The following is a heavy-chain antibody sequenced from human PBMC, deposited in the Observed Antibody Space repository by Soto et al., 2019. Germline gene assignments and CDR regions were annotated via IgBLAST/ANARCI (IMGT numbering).Heavy chain of an antibody. J-gene: IGHJ4*02. CDR1: GGTFSSYT. CDR3: ARDLSTRGGTTTEGVDY. Sequence: ASVKVSCKASGGTFSSYTISWVRQAPGQGLEWMGRIIPILGIANYAQKFQGRVTITADKSTSTAYMELSSLRSEDTAVYYCARDLSTRGGTTTEGVDYWGQGTLVTVSS. CDR2: IIPILGIA. D-gene: IGHD2-15*01. V-gene: IGHV1-69*04.